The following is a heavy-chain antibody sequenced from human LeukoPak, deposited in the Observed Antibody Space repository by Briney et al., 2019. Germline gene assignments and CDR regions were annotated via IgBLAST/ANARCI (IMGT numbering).Heavy chain of an antibody. J-gene: IGHJ4*02. CDR2: IYTSGST. CDR1: GGSISSYY. D-gene: IGHD3-22*01. Sequence: SETLSLTCTVSGGSISSYYWSWIRQPAGKGLEWIGRIYTSGSTNYNPSLKSRVTMSVDTSKNQFSLKLSSVTAADTAVYYCARDEVDSSGYQLFDYWGQGTLATVSS. V-gene: IGHV4-4*07. CDR3: ARDEVDSSGYQLFDY.